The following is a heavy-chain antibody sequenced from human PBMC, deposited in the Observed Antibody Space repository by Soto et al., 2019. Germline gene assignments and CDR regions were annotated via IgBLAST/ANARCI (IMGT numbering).Heavy chain of an antibody. Sequence: QVQLVQSGPEVRVPGSSVTASCKASAGTFPHYGLSWVRQTPAQGLEWIGGIIPVLASTTYAHNFQGRVSIISDSSTNTVYVEHGSLRSGVTAVYYGACNWGNVLKGWVDPWGQGTLVTVSS. V-gene: IGHV1-69*01. CDR3: ACNWGNVLKGWVDP. CDR2: IIPVLAST. J-gene: IGHJ5*02. CDR1: AGTFPHYG. D-gene: IGHD7-27*01.